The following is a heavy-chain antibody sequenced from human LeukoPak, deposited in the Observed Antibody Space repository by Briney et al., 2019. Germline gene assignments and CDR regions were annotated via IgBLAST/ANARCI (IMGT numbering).Heavy chain of an antibody. J-gene: IGHJ3*02. V-gene: IGHV3-23*01. CDR3: AKDKLRYFDRDAFDI. CDR2: ISGSGGST. CDR1: GFTFSSYG. Sequence: GGTLRLSCAASGFTFSSYGMSWVRQAPGKGLEWVSAISGSGGSTYYADSVKGRFTISRDNSKNTLYLQMNSLRAEDTAVYYCAKDKLRYFDRDAFDIWGQGTMVTVSS. D-gene: IGHD3-9*01.